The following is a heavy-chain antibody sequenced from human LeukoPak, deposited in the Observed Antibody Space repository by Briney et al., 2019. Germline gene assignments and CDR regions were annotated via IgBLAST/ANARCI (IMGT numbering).Heavy chain of an antibody. D-gene: IGHD3-9*01. CDR1: GFTFSDYY. CDR2: ISSSGSTI. V-gene: IGHV3-11*01. J-gene: IGHJ4*02. CDR3: AKNSLSNRIDY. Sequence: PGGSLRLSCAASGFTFSDYYMSWIRQAPGKGLEWVSYISSSGSTIYYADSVKGRFTISRDNAKSSLYLQMNSLRAEDTAVYYCAKNSLSNRIDYWGQGTLVTVSS.